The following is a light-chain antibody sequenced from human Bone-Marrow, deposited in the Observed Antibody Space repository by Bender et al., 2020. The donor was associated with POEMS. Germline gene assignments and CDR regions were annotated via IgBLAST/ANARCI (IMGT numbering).Light chain of an antibody. CDR2: HDN. J-gene: IGLJ2*01. CDR1: QLGDQY. CDR3: QAWETSSVV. V-gene: IGLV3-1*01. Sequence: SYGLTQPPSVSVSPGHTANITCSGDQLGDQYASWYQLTPGHSPVLVIYHDNKRPSGIPERFAGSNSGNIATLTISGTQALDEADYYCQAWETSSVVFGGGTKLTVL.